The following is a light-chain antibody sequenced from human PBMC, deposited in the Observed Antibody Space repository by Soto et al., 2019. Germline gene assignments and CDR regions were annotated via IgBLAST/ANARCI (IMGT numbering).Light chain of an antibody. CDR3: SSYTSSSTHV. CDR1: SSDVGGYTF. V-gene: IGLV2-14*03. Sequence: QSALTQPASVSGSPGQSITISCTGSSSDVGGYTFVSWYQQHPGKFPKLIIYDVSSRPSGVSDRFSGSKSGNTASLTISGLKSEDEGDHYCSSYTSSSTHVFGCGTKLTVL. CDR2: DVS. J-gene: IGLJ1*01.